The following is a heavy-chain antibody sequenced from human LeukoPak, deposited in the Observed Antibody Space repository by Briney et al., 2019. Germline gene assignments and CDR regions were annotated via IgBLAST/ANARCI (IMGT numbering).Heavy chain of an antibody. CDR3: ARDPYYGDYVV. V-gene: IGHV3-48*03. CDR2: LSSSGSTT. J-gene: IGHJ4*02. CDR1: GFTFSSYE. Sequence: GGSLRLSCAASGFTFSSYEMNWVRQAPGKGLECVSYLSSSGSTTYYADSVKGRFTISRDNAKNSLYLQMNSLRAEDTAVYYCARDPYYGDYVVWGQGTLVTVSS. D-gene: IGHD4-17*01.